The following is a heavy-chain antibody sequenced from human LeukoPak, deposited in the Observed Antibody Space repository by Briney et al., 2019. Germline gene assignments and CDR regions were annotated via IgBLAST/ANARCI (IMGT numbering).Heavy chain of an antibody. Sequence: GGSLRLSCAAPGFTFSSYGMHWVRQAPGKGLEWVAVIWYDGSNKYYADSVKGRFTISRDNSKNTLYLQMNSLRAEDTAVYYCAKDHRGLDYWGQGTLVTVSS. CDR2: IWYDGSNK. D-gene: IGHD5-12*01. CDR1: GFTFSSYG. V-gene: IGHV3-33*06. CDR3: AKDHRGLDY. J-gene: IGHJ4*02.